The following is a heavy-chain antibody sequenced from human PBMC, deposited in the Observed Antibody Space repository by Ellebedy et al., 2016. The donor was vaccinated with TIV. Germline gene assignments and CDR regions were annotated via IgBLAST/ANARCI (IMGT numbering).Heavy chain of an antibody. J-gene: IGHJ3*02. D-gene: IGHD2/OR15-2a*01. CDR2: IYHSGST. CDR3: ATFRNLDGFDI. Sequence: SEPLSLTCAVSGYSISTGSYWGWIRQPPGKGLEWIGSIYHSGSTYYNPSLKRRVSISMDTSRNQFSLRLSSVTAADTAIFYCATFRNLDGFDIWGQGTMVTVSS. V-gene: IGHV4-38-2*01. CDR1: GYSISTGSY.